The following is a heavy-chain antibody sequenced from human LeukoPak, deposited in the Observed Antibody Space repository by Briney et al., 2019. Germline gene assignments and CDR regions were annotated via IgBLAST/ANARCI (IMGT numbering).Heavy chain of an antibody. D-gene: IGHD6-13*01. CDR3: AKDASRQYSSSWYGPESPDF. Sequence: PGRSLRLSCAASGFTFSSYGMHWVRQAPGKGLEWVAVISYDGSNKYYADSVKGRFTISRDNSKNTLYLQMNSLRAEDTAVYYCAKDASRQYSSSWYGPESPDFWGQGTLVTVSS. V-gene: IGHV3-30*18. J-gene: IGHJ4*02. CDR1: GFTFSSYG. CDR2: ISYDGSNK.